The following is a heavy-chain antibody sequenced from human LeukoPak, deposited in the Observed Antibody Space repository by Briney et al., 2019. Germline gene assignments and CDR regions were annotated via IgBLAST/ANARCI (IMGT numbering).Heavy chain of an antibody. Sequence: GGPLRLSCAPSGFTFSSYAVSCVPQAPGKGGEGLSAISGCGGSTYYAASVTGRFNSSRDNSKNTLYLQINSLRAEDTAVYYCAKDQRIAVAGTFDYWGQGTLVTVSS. V-gene: IGHV3-23*01. D-gene: IGHD6-19*01. CDR2: ISGCGGST. CDR3: AKDQRIAVAGTFDY. J-gene: IGHJ4*02. CDR1: GFTFSSYA.